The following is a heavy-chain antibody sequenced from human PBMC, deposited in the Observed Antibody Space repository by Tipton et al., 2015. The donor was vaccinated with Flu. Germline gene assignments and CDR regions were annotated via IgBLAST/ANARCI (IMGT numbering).Heavy chain of an antibody. CDR2: IKPDGSET. CDR3: VRAIAASGSF. J-gene: IGHJ4*02. Sequence: SLRLSCAASGFPFSTYWMTWIRQAPGKGLEWVAVIKPDGSETHYLGSVKGRFTLSRDNAKNSVSLQMSNLRVEDTAVYYCVRAIAASGSFWGQGTLVTVSS. CDR1: GFPFSTYW. D-gene: IGHD3-10*01. V-gene: IGHV3-7*04.